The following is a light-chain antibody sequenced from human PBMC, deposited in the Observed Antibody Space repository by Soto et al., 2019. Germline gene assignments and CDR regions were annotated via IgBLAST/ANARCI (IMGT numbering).Light chain of an antibody. Sequence: QSVLTQPPSASGTPVQRVTISCSGSSSNIGSNYVYWYQQLPGTAPKLLIYRNNQRPSGVPDRFSGSKSGTSATLAISGLRSEDEADYYCAALDDSLSGPYVFGNGTKLTVL. CDR1: SSNIGSNY. CDR2: RNN. CDR3: AALDDSLSGPYV. V-gene: IGLV1-47*01. J-gene: IGLJ1*01.